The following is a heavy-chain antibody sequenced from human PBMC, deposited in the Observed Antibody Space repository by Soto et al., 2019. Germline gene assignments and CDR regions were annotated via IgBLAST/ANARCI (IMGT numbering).Heavy chain of an antibody. V-gene: IGHV1-69*08. CDR1: GYSFSSYS. D-gene: IGHD1-1*01. CDR3: AREGPGKPLEF. CDR2: IIPMVDLT. J-gene: IGHJ4*02. Sequence: VQLVQSGAEVKKPGSSVKVSCKAYGYSFSSYSIDWLRQDPGQGLEWMGRIIPMVDLTNYAEKFQGRLVITADKSTSTVYMELSRLTPDDSAIYYCAREGPGKPLEFWCQGSLVTVSS.